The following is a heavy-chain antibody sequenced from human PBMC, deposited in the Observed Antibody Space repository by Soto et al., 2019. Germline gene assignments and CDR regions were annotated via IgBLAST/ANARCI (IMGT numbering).Heavy chain of an antibody. Sequence: GGSLRLSCAASGFTFSDYYMSWIRQAPGKGLEWVSYISSTGNTIYYADSVKGRFTISRDNAKNSLYLQMNSLRAEDTAVYYCARAPRYSSSWFYQYYMDVWGKGTTVTVSS. CDR2: ISSTGNTI. V-gene: IGHV3-11*01. D-gene: IGHD6-13*01. J-gene: IGHJ6*03. CDR3: ARAPRYSSSWFYQYYMDV. CDR1: GFTFSDYY.